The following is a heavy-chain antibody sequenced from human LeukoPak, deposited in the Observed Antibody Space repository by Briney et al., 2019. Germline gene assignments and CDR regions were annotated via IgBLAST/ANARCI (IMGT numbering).Heavy chain of an antibody. CDR2: INPNSGGT. J-gene: IGHJ4*02. Sequence: ASVKVSCKASGYTFTGYYMHWVRQAPGQGLEWMGRINPNSGGTNYAHKFQGRVTMTRDTSISTAYMELSRLRSDDTAVYYCARDLYSSSSESYWGQGTLVTVSS. CDR1: GYTFTGYY. D-gene: IGHD6-6*01. V-gene: IGHV1-2*06. CDR3: ARDLYSSSSESY.